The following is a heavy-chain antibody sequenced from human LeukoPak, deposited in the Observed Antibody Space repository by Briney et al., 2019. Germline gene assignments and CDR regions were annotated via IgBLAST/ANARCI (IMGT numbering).Heavy chain of an antibody. V-gene: IGHV4-34*01. CDR2: INHSGST. D-gene: IGHD2/OR15-2a*01. CDR3: ARHPLLRRYNWFDP. J-gene: IGHJ5*02. CDR1: GGSFSGYY. Sequence: SETLSLTCAVYGGSFSGYYWSWIRQPPGKGLEWIGEINHSGSTNYNPSLKSRVTISVDTSKNQFSLKLSSVTAADTAVYYCARHPLLRRYNWFDPWGQGTLVTVSS.